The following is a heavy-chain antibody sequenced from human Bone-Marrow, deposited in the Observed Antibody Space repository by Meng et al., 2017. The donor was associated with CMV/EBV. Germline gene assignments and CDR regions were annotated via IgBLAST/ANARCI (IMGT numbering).Heavy chain of an antibody. CDR3: ARVLGSSGWLLDY. CDR1: GFTVSSNY. Sequence: GESLKISCAASGFTVSSNYMSWVRQAPGKGLEWVSVIYSGGSTYYADSVKGRFTISRDNSKNTLYLQMNSLRAEDTAVYYCARVLGSSGWLLDYWGQGTLVTVSS. V-gene: IGHV3-53*01. J-gene: IGHJ4*02. D-gene: IGHD6-19*01. CDR2: IYSGGST.